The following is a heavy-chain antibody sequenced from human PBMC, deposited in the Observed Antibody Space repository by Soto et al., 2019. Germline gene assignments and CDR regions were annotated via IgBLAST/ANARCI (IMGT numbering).Heavy chain of an antibody. CDR3: ARAGPQYSSSWFYFDY. V-gene: IGHV4-59*01. J-gene: IGHJ4*02. CDR2: LYYSGSI. D-gene: IGHD6-13*01. Sequence: SETLSLTCTVSGGSISSYYWSWIRQPPGKGLEWIGYLYYSGSINYNPSLKSRVTISVDTSKNQFSLKLSSVTAADTAVYYCARAGPQYSSSWFYFDYWGQGTLVTVSS. CDR1: GGSISSYY.